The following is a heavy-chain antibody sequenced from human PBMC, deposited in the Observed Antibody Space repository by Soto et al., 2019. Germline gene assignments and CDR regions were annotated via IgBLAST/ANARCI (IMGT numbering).Heavy chain of an antibody. Sequence: SETLSLTCSFSGGSVSSNIYYWTWIRQHPGKGPEWIGHIYYSGSTYYNPSLKSRVTISLDMSKNQFSLKLTSVSAADTAVYYCARGYDYDSGGYLFDYWGQGTLVTVSS. CDR1: GGSVSSNIYY. J-gene: IGHJ4*02. CDR3: ARGYDYDSGGYLFDY. V-gene: IGHV4-31*03. CDR2: IYYSGST. D-gene: IGHD3-22*01.